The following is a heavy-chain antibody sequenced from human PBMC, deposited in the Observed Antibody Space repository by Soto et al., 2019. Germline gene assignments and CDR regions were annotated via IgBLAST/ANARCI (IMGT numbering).Heavy chain of an antibody. V-gene: IGHV4-59*01. Sequence: QVQLQESGPGLVKPSETLSLTCTVSGGSITSYYWSWIRQPPGKGLEWIGYIYSSGSTNYNPSLKSRVTISVDTSKNQFSLKLSSVTAADTAVYYCARLGGGSTSVYYYSMDVWGKGTTVTVSS. CDR1: GGSITSYY. CDR2: IYSSGST. D-gene: IGHD2-2*01. CDR3: ARLGGGSTSVYYYSMDV. J-gene: IGHJ6*03.